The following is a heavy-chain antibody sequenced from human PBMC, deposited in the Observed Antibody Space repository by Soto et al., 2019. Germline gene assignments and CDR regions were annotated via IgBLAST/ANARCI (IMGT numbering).Heavy chain of an antibody. CDR1: GGSISSGGYS. V-gene: IGHV4-30-2*01. CDR3: ARSSSSWSPFAS. CDR2: IYHSGRT. Sequence: ASETLSLTCAVSGGSISSGGYSWSWIRQPPGKGLEWIGYIYHSGRTYYNPSLKSRVTISVDRSKNQFSLKLSSVTAADTAVYYCARSSSSWSPFASWGQGTLVTVSS. J-gene: IGHJ5*01. D-gene: IGHD6-13*01.